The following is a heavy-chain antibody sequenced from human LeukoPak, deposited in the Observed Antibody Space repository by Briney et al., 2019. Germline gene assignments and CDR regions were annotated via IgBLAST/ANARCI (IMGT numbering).Heavy chain of an antibody. J-gene: IGHJ4*02. CDR2: ISGSGGST. CDR3: AKERVPAAIYCGGDCYSDY. CDR1: GFTFSSYA. Sequence: PGGSLRLSCAASGFTFSSYAMSWVRQAPGKGLEWVSAISGSGGSTYYADSVKGRFTISRDNSKNTLYLQMNSLRAEDTAVYYCAKERVPAAIYCGGDCYSDYWGQGTLVTVSS. V-gene: IGHV3-23*01. D-gene: IGHD2-21*02.